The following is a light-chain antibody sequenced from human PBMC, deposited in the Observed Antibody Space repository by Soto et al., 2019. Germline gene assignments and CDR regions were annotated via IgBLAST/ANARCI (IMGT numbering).Light chain of an antibody. Sequence: EIVLTQSPATLSLSPVERATLSFRASQSVSSYLAWYQQKPGQAPRLLIYDASNRATGIPARFSGSGSGTDFTLSISRLEPEDFAVYYCQQYASSPLLTFGGGTKVDIK. CDR1: QSVSSY. J-gene: IGKJ4*01. CDR2: DAS. V-gene: IGKV3-11*01. CDR3: QQYASSPLLT.